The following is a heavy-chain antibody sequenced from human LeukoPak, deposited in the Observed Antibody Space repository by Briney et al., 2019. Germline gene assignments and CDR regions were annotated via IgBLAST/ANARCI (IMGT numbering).Heavy chain of an antibody. CDR1: GFTFSSFG. CDR3: ARDPPRRGGSYF. CDR2: IYSGGST. J-gene: IGHJ3*01. Sequence: GGSLRLSCAASGFTFSSFGMHWARQAPGKGLEWVSVIYSGGSTYYADSVKGRFTISRDNSKNTLYLQMNSLRAEDTAVYYCARDPPRRGGSYFWGQGTMVTVSS. D-gene: IGHD1-26*01. V-gene: IGHV3-53*01.